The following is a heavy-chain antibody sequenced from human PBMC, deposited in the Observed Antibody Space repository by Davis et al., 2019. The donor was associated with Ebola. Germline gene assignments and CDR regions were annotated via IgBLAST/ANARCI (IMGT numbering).Heavy chain of an antibody. J-gene: IGHJ4*02. CDR1: GYTFTSYG. D-gene: IGHD1-26*01. CDR3: ATAAAQWELDY. V-gene: IGHV1-18*01. Sequence: ASVKVSCKASGYTFTSYGISWVRQAPGQGLEWMGWISAYNGNTNYAQKLQGRVTMTTDTSTSTAYMELSRLRSDDTAVYYCATAAAQWELDYWGQGTLVTVSS. CDR2: ISAYNGNT.